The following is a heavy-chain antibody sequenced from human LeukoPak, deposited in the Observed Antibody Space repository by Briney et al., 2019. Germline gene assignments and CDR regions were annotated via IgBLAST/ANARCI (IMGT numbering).Heavy chain of an antibody. CDR1: EFRLTDYA. J-gene: IGHJ5*02. D-gene: IGHD3-22*01. CDR3: AREGGYDSGYFADYLDP. V-gene: IGHV3-30-3*01. CDR2: SSHDGSDK. Sequence: GGSLRLSCVASEFRLTDYALHWVRQAPGKGLEWVAVSSHDGSDKKVADAVKGRFTISRDNSKNMVYLQMSSLTTEDTATYYCAREGGYDSGYFADYLDPWGQGTLVIVSS.